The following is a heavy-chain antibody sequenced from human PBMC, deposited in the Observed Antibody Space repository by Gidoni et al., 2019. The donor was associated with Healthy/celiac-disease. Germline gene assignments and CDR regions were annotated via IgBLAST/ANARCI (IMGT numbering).Heavy chain of an antibody. CDR2: IGGRCGST. V-gene: IGHV3-23*01. CDR1: GLAFSSSA. J-gene: IGHJ3*02. D-gene: IGHD3-10*01. Sequence: EVQRLESGGGLVQPGGSLSLSCSASGLAFSSSAMSWVRQAPGKGLEWVAAIGGRCGSTYYADSVKGRFTISRDNSKNTLYLQMTSLIAEDTAVYYCAKPFGEVDAFDIWGQGTMVTVSS. CDR3: AKPFGEVDAFDI.